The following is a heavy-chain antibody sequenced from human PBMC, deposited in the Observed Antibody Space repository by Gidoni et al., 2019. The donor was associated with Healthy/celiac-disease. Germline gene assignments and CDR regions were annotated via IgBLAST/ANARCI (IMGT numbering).Heavy chain of an antibody. CDR3: ARGYCSSTSCPFDY. V-gene: IGHV1-69*01. CDR2: IIPIFGTA. CDR1: GVTFSSNA. J-gene: IGHJ4*02. D-gene: IGHD2-2*01. Sequence: QVQLVPSGAEVKKPGSSVKVSCKASGVTFSSNAISWVRQAPGQGLEWMGGIIPIFGTANYAQKFQGRVTITADESASTAYMELSSLRSEDTALYYCARGYCSSTSCPFDYWGQGTLVTVSS.